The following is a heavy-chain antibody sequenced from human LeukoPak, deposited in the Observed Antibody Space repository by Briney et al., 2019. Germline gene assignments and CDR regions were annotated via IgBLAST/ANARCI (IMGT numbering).Heavy chain of an antibody. CDR3: AKVPRYYYDSSGYYLPPFFDY. J-gene: IGHJ4*02. CDR2: ISGSGGST. CDR1: GFTFSSYA. Sequence: GGSLRLSCAASGFTFSSYAMSWVRQAPGKGLEWVSAISGSGGSTYYADSVKGRFTISRDNSKNTLYLQMNSLRAEDTAVYYRAKVPRYYYDSSGYYLPPFFDYWGQGTLVTVSS. D-gene: IGHD3-22*01. V-gene: IGHV3-23*01.